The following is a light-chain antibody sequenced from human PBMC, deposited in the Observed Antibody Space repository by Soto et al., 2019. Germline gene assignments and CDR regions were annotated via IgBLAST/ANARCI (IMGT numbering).Light chain of an antibody. Sequence: QSVLTQPASVSGSPGQSITISCTGTSSDVGGYNYVSWYQQHPGKAPKLMIYEVSNRLSGVSNRFSGSKSGNTASLTISGPQAEDEADYYCSSYTSSSTLVFGGGTKVTVL. V-gene: IGLV2-14*01. CDR1: SSDVGGYNY. CDR2: EVS. J-gene: IGLJ2*01. CDR3: SSYTSSSTLV.